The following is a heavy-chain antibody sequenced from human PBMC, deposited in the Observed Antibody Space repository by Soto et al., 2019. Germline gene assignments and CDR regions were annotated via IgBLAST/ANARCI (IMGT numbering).Heavy chain of an antibody. CDR1: GYTLTELS. Sequence: ASVKVSCKVSGYTLTELSMHWVRQAPGKGLEWMGGFDPEDGETIYAQKFQGRVTMTEDTSTDTAYMELSSLRSEDTAVYYCATFGLFLTPAEGWFDPWGQGTLVTVSS. J-gene: IGHJ5*02. CDR3: ATFGLFLTPAEGWFDP. V-gene: IGHV1-24*01. D-gene: IGHD3-3*01. CDR2: FDPEDGET.